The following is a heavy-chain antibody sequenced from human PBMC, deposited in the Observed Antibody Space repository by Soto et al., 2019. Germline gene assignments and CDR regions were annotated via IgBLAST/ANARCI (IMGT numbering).Heavy chain of an antibody. D-gene: IGHD4-4*01. CDR1: GFTFSSYG. CDR2: ISYDGSNK. V-gene: IGHV3-30*18. CDR3: AKDPTTARENYGMDV. Sequence: GSLRLSCAASGFTFSSYGMHWVRQAPGKGLEWVAVISYDGSNKYYADSVKGRFTISGDNSKNTLYLQMNSLRAEDTAVYYCAKDPTTARENYGMDVWGQGTTVTVSS. J-gene: IGHJ6*02.